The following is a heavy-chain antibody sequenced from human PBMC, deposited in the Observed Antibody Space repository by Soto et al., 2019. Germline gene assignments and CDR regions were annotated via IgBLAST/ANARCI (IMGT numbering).Heavy chain of an antibody. V-gene: IGHV3-74*01. CDR3: ARVKAGSGGAGNHLDI. CDR1: GFPFCDHW. Sequence: PEGCLRLSCSVSGFPFCDHWLHCVRQAPGQGLLWVSQINGSESTTNYTTSVKGRFTISKDNAKNTRYLERTSLRAEDPAVYYCARVKAGSGGAGNHLDIWGQGALVTVSS. D-gene: IGHD2-15*01. J-gene: IGHJ4*02. CDR2: INGSESTT.